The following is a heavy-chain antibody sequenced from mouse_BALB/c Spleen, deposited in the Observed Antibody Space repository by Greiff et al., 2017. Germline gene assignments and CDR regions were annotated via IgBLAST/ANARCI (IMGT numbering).Heavy chain of an antibody. Sequence: VQLVESGPGLVAPSQSLSITCTVSGFSLTDYGVSWIRQPPGKGLEWLGVIWGGGSTYYNSALKSRLSISKDNSKSQVFLKMNSLQTDDTAMYYCAKQGWLLFYAMDYWGQGTSVTVSS. CDR2: IWGGGST. V-gene: IGHV2-6-5*01. D-gene: IGHD2-3*01. J-gene: IGHJ4*01. CDR3: AKQGWLLFYAMDY. CDR1: GFSLTDYG.